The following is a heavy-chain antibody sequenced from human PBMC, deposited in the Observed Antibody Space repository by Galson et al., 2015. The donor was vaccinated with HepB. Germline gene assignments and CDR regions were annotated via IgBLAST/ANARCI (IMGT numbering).Heavy chain of an antibody. D-gene: IGHD3-10*01. V-gene: IGHV1-2*06. CDR2: INPSNGDT. CDR1: GYTFIGYY. CDR3: ARDGAYGSGSSVSWSYYGMDV. Sequence: SVKVSCKASGYTFIGYYVYWVRQSPGQGLEWMGRINPSNGDTNYAQKFQGRVTMTRDTTISTAYMELNSLSSDDTAVYYCARDGAYGSGSSVSWSYYGMDVWGQGTTVTVSS. J-gene: IGHJ6*02.